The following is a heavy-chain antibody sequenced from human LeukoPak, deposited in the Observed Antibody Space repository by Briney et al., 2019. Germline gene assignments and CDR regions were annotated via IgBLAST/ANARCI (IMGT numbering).Heavy chain of an antibody. Sequence: GGSLRLSCAASGFTFDDYAMHWVRQAPGKGLEWVSGISWSSGSIGYADSVKGRFTISRDNAKNSLYLQMNSLRAEDTALYYCAKDIDGYNSAFDIWGQGTMVTVSS. D-gene: IGHD5-24*01. CDR1: GFTFDDYA. J-gene: IGHJ3*02. V-gene: IGHV3-9*01. CDR2: ISWSSGSI. CDR3: AKDIDGYNSAFDI.